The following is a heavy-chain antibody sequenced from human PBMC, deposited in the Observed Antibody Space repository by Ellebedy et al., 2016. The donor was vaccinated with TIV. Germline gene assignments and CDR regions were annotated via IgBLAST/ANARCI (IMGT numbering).Heavy chain of an antibody. V-gene: IGHV4-31*01. D-gene: IGHD4-17*01. CDR1: TGSISSGGYY. J-gene: IGHJ4*02. CDR3: ARGGYGDYYFDS. CDR2: IHYSGST. Sequence: LRLSCTVSTGSISSGGYYWSWFRQHPGKGLEWIGYIHYSGSTYYNPSLKSLVTISLDTSKNQFSLKLSSVTAADTAVYYCARGGYGDYYFDSWGQGTLVTVSS.